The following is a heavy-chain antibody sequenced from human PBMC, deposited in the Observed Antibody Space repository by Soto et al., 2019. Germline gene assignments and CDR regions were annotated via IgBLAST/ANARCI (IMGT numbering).Heavy chain of an antibody. D-gene: IGHD4-17*01. CDR1: GGSINSNCYY. CDR2: IFHSGGT. CDR3: AGNGIPKEYGGKTAFDI. V-gene: IGHV4-31*03. J-gene: IGHJ3*02. Sequence: SETLSLTCNVSGGSINSNCYYWSWFRHRPGKGLEWLGYIFHSGGTHYNPSFKCRLSISVYTSKDQFSLRLTSMAAADAALYYCAGNGIPKEYGGKTAFDIWGQGTLVPVSS.